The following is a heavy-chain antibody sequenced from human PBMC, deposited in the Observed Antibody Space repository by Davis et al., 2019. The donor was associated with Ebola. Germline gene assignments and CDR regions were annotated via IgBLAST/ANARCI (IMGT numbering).Heavy chain of an antibody. D-gene: IGHD3-10*01. CDR2: IWYDGSNK. CDR1: GFTFSSYW. CDR3: ARDRGPRIRFDY. J-gene: IGHJ4*02. Sequence: GESLKISCAASGFTFSSYWMSWVRQAPGKGLEWVAVIWYDGSNKYYADSVKGRFTISRDNSKNTLYLQMNSLRAEDTAVYYCARDRGPRIRFDYWGQGTLVTVSS. V-gene: IGHV3-33*08.